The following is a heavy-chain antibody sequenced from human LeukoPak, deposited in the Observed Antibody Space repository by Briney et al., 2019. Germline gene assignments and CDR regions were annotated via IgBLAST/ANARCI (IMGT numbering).Heavy chain of an antibody. D-gene: IGHD4-23*01. CDR1: GYTFTSYA. Sequence: GASVKVSCKASGYTFTSYAMHWVRQAPGQRLEWMGWINAGNGNTKYSQKFQGRVTITTDESTSTAYMELSSLRSEDTAVYYCARVGVTTVVTPVYHYGMDVWGQGTTVTVSS. CDR2: INAGNGNT. J-gene: IGHJ6*02. CDR3: ARVGVTTVVTPVYHYGMDV. V-gene: IGHV1-3*01.